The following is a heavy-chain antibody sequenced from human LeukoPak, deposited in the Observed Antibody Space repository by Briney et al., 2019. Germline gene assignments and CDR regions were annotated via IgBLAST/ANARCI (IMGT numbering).Heavy chain of an antibody. Sequence: SETLSLTCTVSGGSISSSSYYWGWIRQPPGKGLEWIGSIYYSGSTYYNPSLKSRVTISVDTSKNQFSLKLSSVTAADTAVYYCARATRGYYYDSSGPYYFDYWGQGTLVTVSS. CDR1: GGSISSSSYY. J-gene: IGHJ4*02. CDR3: ARATRGYYYDSSGPYYFDY. V-gene: IGHV4-39*07. D-gene: IGHD3-22*01. CDR2: IYYSGST.